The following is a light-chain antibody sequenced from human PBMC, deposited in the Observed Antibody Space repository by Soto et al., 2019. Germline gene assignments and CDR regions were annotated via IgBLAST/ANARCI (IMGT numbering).Light chain of an antibody. Sequence: EIVMTQSPATLSVSPGERATLSCRASQSVSSNLAWYQQKPGQAPRLLIYGASTRATGIPARFSGSGSGTEFTLTIGSLQSEDSAVYNCQQYYNWAWTFGQGTKV. CDR3: QQYYNWAWT. J-gene: IGKJ1*01. CDR1: QSVSSN. CDR2: GAS. V-gene: IGKV3-15*01.